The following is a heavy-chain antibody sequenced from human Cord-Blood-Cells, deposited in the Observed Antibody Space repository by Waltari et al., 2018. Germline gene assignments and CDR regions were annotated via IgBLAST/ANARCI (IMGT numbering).Heavy chain of an antibody. CDR1: GGSISSSSYY. V-gene: IGHV4-39*01. CDR2: IYYSGST. CDR3: ARHLSSSWSVFDY. D-gene: IGHD6-13*01. Sequence: QLQLQESGPGLVKPSESLSLTCTVSGGSISSSSYYWGWIRQPPGKGLEWIGSIYYSGSTYYNPSQKSRGTISVDTSKNQFSLKLSSVTAADTAVYYCARHLSSSWSVFDYWGQGTLVTVSS. J-gene: IGHJ4*02.